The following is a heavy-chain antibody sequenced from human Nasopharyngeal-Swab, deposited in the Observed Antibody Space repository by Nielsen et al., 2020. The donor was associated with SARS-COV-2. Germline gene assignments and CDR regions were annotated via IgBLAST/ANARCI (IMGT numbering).Heavy chain of an antibody. D-gene: IGHD3-3*01. J-gene: IGHJ6*02. Sequence: GESLKISCAASGFTFSSYSMNWVRQAPGKGLEWVSSISSSSSYIYYADSVKGRFTISRDNAKNSLYLQMNSLRAEDTAVYYCARDSITIFGVVIEGYYGMDVWGQGTTVTVSS. CDR1: GFTFSSYS. CDR3: ARDSITIFGVVIEGYYGMDV. V-gene: IGHV3-21*01. CDR2: ISSSSSYI.